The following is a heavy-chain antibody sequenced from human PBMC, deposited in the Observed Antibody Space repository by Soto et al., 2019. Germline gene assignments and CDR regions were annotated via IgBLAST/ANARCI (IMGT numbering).Heavy chain of an antibody. Sequence: DLEGSGGGLVQPGGSRSLSGPPPGFTLIPSWIHWSPQFPGRGREWVARLSSDGFGAAYADSVKGRFFISRDIARNTLSLQMNSLRADDTAVYYCARDLGGPDYWGRGTSVTVSS. V-gene: IGHV3-74*03. D-gene: IGHD3-16*01. CDR3: ARDLGGPDY. CDR1: GFTLIPSW. CDR2: LSSDGFGA. J-gene: IGHJ4*02.